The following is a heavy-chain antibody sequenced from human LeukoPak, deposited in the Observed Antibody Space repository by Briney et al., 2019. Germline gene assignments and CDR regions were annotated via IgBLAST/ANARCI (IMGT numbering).Heavy chain of an antibody. CDR3: ARDPVVPDDY. CDR1: GFTFSSYG. J-gene: IGHJ4*01. V-gene: IGHV3-33*01. Sequence: GRSLRLSCAASGFTFSSYGMHWVRQAPGKGLEWVAVIWYDGSNKYYADSVKGRFTISRDNSKNTLYLQMNSLRAEDTAVYYCARDPVVPDDYWGHGTLVTVSS. D-gene: IGHD6-6*01. CDR2: IWYDGSNK.